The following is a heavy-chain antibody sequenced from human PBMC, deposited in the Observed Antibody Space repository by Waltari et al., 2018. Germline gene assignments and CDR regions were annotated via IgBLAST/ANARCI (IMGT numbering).Heavy chain of an antibody. CDR2: CNPNSGGT. CDR1: GYTFTGYY. CDR3: ARAYSSSWYRGY. V-gene: IGHV1-2*04. D-gene: IGHD6-13*01. Sequence: QVQLVQSGAEVKKPGASVKVSCKASGYTFTGYYMHWVRRAPGQGLEWMGGCNPNSGGTNYARKFQGWVTMTRDTSISTADMELGRLRSDDTAVYYCARAYSSSWYRGYWGQGTLVTVSS. J-gene: IGHJ4*02.